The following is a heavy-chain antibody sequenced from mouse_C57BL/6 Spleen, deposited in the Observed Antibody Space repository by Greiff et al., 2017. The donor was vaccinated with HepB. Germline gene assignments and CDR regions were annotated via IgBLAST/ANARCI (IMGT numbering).Heavy chain of an antibody. J-gene: IGHJ1*03. CDR3: TRNYGSSNWYFDV. D-gene: IGHD1-1*01. CDR1: GFTFSSYA. CDR2: ISSGGDYI. V-gene: IGHV5-9-1*02. Sequence: EVKLMESGEGLVKPGGSLKLSCAASGFTFSSYAMSWVRQTPEKRLEWVAYISSGGDYIYYADTVKGRFTISRDNARNTLYLQMSSLKSEDTAMYYCTRNYGSSNWYFDVWGTGTTVTVSS.